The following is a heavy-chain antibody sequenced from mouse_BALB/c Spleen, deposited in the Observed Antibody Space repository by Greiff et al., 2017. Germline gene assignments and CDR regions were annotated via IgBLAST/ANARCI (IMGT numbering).Heavy chain of an antibody. CDR2: INPYNGDT. CDR3: ARGVRRDGYYYAMDY. Sequence: DVKLQESGPELVKPGASVKISCKASGYSFTGYFMNWVMQSHGKSLEWIGRINPYNGDTFYNQKFKGKATLTVDKSSSTAHMELRSLASEDSAVYYCARGVRRDGYYYAMDYWGQGTSVTVSS. CDR1: GYSFTGYF. D-gene: IGHD2-14*01. J-gene: IGHJ4*01. V-gene: IGHV1-20*02.